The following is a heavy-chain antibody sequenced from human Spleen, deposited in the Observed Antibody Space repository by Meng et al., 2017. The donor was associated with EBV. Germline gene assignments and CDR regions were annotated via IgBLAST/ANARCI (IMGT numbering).Heavy chain of an antibody. J-gene: IGHJ4*02. V-gene: IGHV4-4*02. Sequence: GQVQEAGPGPLKPSETLSLTCAVSGASISSANWWSWVRQPPGKGLEWIGKIYHRGTTDYNPSFNSRVTMSVDKSQNQFSLKLSSVTAADTAVYYCARHWELRSPFTFWGQGILVTVSS. CDR1: GASISSANW. CDR3: ARHWELRSPFTF. D-gene: IGHD1-7*01. CDR2: IYHRGTT.